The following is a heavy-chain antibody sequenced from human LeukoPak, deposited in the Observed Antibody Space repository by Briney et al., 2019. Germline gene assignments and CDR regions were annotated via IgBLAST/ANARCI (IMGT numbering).Heavy chain of an antibody. D-gene: IGHD3-10*01. CDR3: AKGSSAGRPYYFDY. J-gene: IGHJ4*02. CDR1: GFTFSTYS. Sequence: GGSLRLPCAASGFTFSTYSMHWVRQAPGKGLEWVAVISYDGNNKYYADSVKGRFTISRDNSKNTLYLQMNSLRAEDTAMYYCAKGSSAGRPYYFDYWGQGTLVTVSS. V-gene: IGHV3-30*18. CDR2: ISYDGNNK.